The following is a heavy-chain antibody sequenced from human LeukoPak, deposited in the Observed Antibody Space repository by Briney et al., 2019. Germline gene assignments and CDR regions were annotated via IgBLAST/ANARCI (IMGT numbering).Heavy chain of an antibody. V-gene: IGHV3-21*01. Sequence: GGSLRLSCAASGFTFSSYSMNWVRQAPGKGLEWVSSISSWSKYIYYADSVKGRFTISRDNAKNSLYLQMNSLRAEDTAVYYCARRVMGARDAFDIWGQGTRLPLPS. CDR1: GFTFSSYS. J-gene: IGHJ3*02. CDR2: ISSWSKYI. CDR3: ARRVMGARDAFDI. D-gene: IGHD1-26*01.